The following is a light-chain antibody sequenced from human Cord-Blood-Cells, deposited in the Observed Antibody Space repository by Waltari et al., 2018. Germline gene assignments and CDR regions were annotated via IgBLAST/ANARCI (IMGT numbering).Light chain of an antibody. V-gene: IGLV2-23*02. J-gene: IGLJ1*01. Sequence: QSALTQPASVSGSPGQSLTISCTGTSSDVGSYNLVSCYQQHPGKAPKLMIYEVSKRPAGVSNRFAGSKLGNTASLTISGLQAEDEADYYCCSYAGSSFYVFGTGTKVTVL. CDR2: EVS. CDR1: SSDVGSYNL. CDR3: CSYAGSSFYV.